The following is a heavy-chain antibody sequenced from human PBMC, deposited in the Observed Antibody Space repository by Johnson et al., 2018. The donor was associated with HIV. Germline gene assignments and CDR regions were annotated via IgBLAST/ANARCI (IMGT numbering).Heavy chain of an antibody. CDR2: ISYDGSNK. CDR1: GFPFSSYA. J-gene: IGHJ3*02. V-gene: IGHV3-30*04. CDR3: ARDGSGSYYNGHAFDI. Sequence: QVQLVESGGGVVQPGRSLRLSCAASGFPFSSYAMDWVRQAPGKGLEWVAVISYDGSNKYYADSVKGRFTISRDNAKNSLYLQMNSLRAEDTALYYCARDGSGSYYNGHAFDIWGQGTMVTVSS. D-gene: IGHD3-10*01.